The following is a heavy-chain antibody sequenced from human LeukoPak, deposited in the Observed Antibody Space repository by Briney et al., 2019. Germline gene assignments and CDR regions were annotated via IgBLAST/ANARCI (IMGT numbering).Heavy chain of an antibody. V-gene: IGHV3-9*01. CDR2: ITWNSGSI. Sequence: PGRSLRLSCAASGFTFDNYAMHWIRQAPGKGLEWVSGITWNSGSIAYADSVKGRFTISRDNAKNSLYLQMDSLRVEDTAVYYCARDPYSGNYGAYYYYYMDVWGKGTTVTISS. D-gene: IGHD1-26*01. CDR3: ARDPYSGNYGAYYYYYMDV. CDR1: GFTFDNYA. J-gene: IGHJ6*03.